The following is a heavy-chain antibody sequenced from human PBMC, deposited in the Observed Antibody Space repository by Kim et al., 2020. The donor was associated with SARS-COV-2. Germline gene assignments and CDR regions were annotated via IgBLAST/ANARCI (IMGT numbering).Heavy chain of an antibody. Sequence: ASVKVSCKASGYTFSSYGISWVRHAPGQGLEWMGWISAYNGNTHHAHNLQGRVTMTTDTSTSTAYMELRSLRSDDTAVYYCAWSGVVPGAIYYFYYMDVWGKGTTVTVSS. CDR3: AWSGVVPGAIYYFYYMDV. CDR1: GYTFSSYG. D-gene: IGHD2-2*01. J-gene: IGHJ6*03. CDR2: ISAYNGNT. V-gene: IGHV1-18*01.